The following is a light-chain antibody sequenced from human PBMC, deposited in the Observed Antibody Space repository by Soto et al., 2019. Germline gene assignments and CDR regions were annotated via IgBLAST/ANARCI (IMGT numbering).Light chain of an antibody. CDR2: WAY. CDR1: QSVLYSSNNKNY. J-gene: IGKJ1*01. Sequence: DIVMTQSPDSLAVSLGERATINCKSSQSVLYSSNNKNYLAWYQQKPGQPPKLLIYWAYTRESGVPDRFTGSGSGTDFTLTISSLQSEDFAVYYCQQYNNWPWTFGQGTKVDIK. V-gene: IGKV4-1*01. CDR3: QQYNNWPWT.